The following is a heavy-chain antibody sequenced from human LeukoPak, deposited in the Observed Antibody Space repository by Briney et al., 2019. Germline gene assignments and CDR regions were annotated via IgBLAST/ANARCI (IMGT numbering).Heavy chain of an antibody. CDR1: GFTFDDYA. CDR2: ISWNSGSI. J-gene: IGHJ1*01. Sequence: GRSLRLSCAASGFTFDDYAMHWVRQAPGKGLEWVSGISWNSGSIGYADSVEGRFTISRDNAKNSLYLQMNSLRAEDTALYYCEKSGRYYDSGVFYYLYSQHGGQGTLVTVSS. CDR3: EKSGRYYDSGVFYYLYSQH. D-gene: IGHD3-22*01. V-gene: IGHV3-9*01.